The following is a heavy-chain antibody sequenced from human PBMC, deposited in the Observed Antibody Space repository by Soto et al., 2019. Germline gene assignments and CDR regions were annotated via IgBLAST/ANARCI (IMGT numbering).Heavy chain of an antibody. CDR1: GFTFNTYG. J-gene: IGHJ6*03. CDR2: IWYDGSNK. D-gene: IGHD3-10*01. Sequence: GALRLSCTTSGFTFNTYGMHWVRQAPGKGLEWVAIIWYDGSNKYYADSVKGRFTISRDNSKNTLYLQMNSLRAEDTALYYCAKDGSSVTYYHYMDVWAKGTTVTVSS. CDR3: AKDGSSVTYYHYMDV. V-gene: IGHV3-33*06.